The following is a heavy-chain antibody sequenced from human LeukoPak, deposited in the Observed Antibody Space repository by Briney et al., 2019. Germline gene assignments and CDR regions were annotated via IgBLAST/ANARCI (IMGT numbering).Heavy chain of an antibody. CDR1: GFTVSSNY. Sequence: GGSLRLSCAASGFTVSSNYMSWVRQAPGKGLEWVSVIYSGGSTYYADSVKGRFTISRHNSKNTLYLQMNSLRAEDTAVYYCARVKFFAGHYSSGWYFDYWGQGTLVTVSS. CDR2: IYSGGST. CDR3: ARVKFFAGHYSSGWYFDY. J-gene: IGHJ4*02. V-gene: IGHV3-53*04. D-gene: IGHD6-25*01.